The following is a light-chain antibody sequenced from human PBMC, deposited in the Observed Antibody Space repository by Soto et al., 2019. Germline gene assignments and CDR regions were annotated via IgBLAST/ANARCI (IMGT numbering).Light chain of an antibody. V-gene: IGKV3-15*01. J-gene: IGKJ1*01. CDR2: GAS. Sequence: EIVLTRSPGTLSLSPVERATLSCMASQSFSSSYLAWYQQKPGQAPRLLIYGASTRATGIPARFSGSGSGTEFTLTISSLQSEDFAVYYCQQYNNWPPTFGQGTKVDIK. CDR1: QSFSSSY. CDR3: QQYNNWPPT.